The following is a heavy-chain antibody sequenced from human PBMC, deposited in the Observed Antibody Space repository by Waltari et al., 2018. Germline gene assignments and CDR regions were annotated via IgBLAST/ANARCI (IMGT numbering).Heavy chain of an antibody. J-gene: IGHJ4*02. CDR1: GYSFSTSW. V-gene: IGHV5-10-1*01. CDR2: VGPTDSHT. CDR3: AKREGYYYDRSGYYYEF. D-gene: IGHD3-22*01. Sequence: EVQLVQSGAEVKKPGESLRISCKGSGYSFSTSWITWVRQIPGKGLEWMGNVGPTDSHTNYSPSCQGHVTISADKSINTAYLQWSSLKASDTAIYYCAKREGYYYDRSGYYYEFWGQGTLVTVSS.